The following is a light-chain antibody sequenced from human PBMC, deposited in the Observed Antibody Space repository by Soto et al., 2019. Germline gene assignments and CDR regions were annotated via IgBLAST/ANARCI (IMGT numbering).Light chain of an antibody. CDR3: QQRNNWPPRIT. Sequence: EIVRTQSPATLSVSPGERATLSCRASPSVSSNLAWYQQKTGQAPRLLIYGASTRATVIPARFSGSRSVTEFTLNISSLQSEDFAVYYCQQRNNWPPRITFGQGTRLDIK. V-gene: IGKV3-15*01. CDR2: GAS. CDR1: PSVSSN. J-gene: IGKJ5*01.